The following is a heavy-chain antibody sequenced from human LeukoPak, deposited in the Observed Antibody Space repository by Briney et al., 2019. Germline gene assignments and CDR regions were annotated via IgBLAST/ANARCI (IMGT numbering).Heavy chain of an antibody. V-gene: IGHV3-23*01. CDR1: GFTFSNYA. D-gene: IGHD3-9*01. CDR2: ITGSGAVT. J-gene: IGHJ4*02. Sequence: PGGSLRLSCAASGFTFSNYAMSWVRQAPGKGMEWVSAITGSGAVTYYADSVKGRFTISRENSNNTLYLQLNSLRAEDTAVYYCVQRGDYDVLTGYYVPDYWGQGSLVTVS. CDR3: VQRGDYDVLTGYYVPDY.